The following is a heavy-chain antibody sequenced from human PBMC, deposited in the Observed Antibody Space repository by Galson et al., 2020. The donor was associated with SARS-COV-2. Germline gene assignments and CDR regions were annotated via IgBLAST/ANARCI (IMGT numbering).Heavy chain of an antibody. CDR2: INPKSGGT. CDR3: ARLRYYDVLTGYIVDV. CDR1: GYTFTDYY. J-gene: IGHJ6*02. D-gene: IGHD3-9*01. V-gene: IGHV1-2*02. Sequence: ASVKVSCKASGYTFTDYYIHWVRQAPGQGLEWMGWINPKSGGTNYAQKLEGRVTMTRDTSITTAYMELSRLRADDTAVDYCARLRYYDVLTGYIVDVWGQGTMVTVSS.